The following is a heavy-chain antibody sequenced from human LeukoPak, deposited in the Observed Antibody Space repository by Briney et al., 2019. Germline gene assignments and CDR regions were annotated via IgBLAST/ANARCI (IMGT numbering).Heavy chain of an antibody. CDR3: TTLRRY. Sequence: GGSLRLSCAASGFTFSNAWMSWVRQAPGKGLEWVGRIKSKTEGGTTDYAAPVKGRFTISRDDSKNTLYLQMNSLKTEDTAVYYCTTLRRYWGQGTLVTVSS. CDR2: IKSKTEGGTT. CDR1: GFTFSNAW. V-gene: IGHV3-15*01. J-gene: IGHJ4*02.